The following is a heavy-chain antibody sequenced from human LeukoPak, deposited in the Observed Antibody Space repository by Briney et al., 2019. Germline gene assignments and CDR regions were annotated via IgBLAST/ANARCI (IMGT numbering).Heavy chain of an antibody. Sequence: GRSLRLSCAASGFTFDDSAMHWVRPAPGKGLEWVSGISWNSYSLGYADSVKGRFTISRDNAKNSLYLQMNSLRAEDTALYYCAKVRGYSYGYFDYWGQGTLVTVSS. CDR2: ISWNSYSL. CDR1: GFTFDDSA. V-gene: IGHV3-9*01. D-gene: IGHD5-18*01. CDR3: AKVRGYSYGYFDY. J-gene: IGHJ4*02.